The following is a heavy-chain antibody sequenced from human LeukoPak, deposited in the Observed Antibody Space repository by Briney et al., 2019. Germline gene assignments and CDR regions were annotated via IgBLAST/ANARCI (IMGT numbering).Heavy chain of an antibody. Sequence: GGSLRLSCAASGFTVSSNYMSWVRQAPGKGLEWVSVIYSGGSTYYADSVKGRFTISRDNSKNTLYLQMNSLRAEDTAVYYCARDQGGAARALYYYGMDVWGQGTTVTVSS. V-gene: IGHV3-66*01. CDR1: GFTVSSNY. J-gene: IGHJ6*02. D-gene: IGHD6-25*01. CDR3: ARDQGGAARALYYYGMDV. CDR2: IYSGGST.